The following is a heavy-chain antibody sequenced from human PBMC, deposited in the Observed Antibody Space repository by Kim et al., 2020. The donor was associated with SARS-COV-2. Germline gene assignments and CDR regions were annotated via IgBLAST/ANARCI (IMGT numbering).Heavy chain of an antibody. J-gene: IGHJ5*01. CDR3: AHIGENSGRRQYFLRA. Sequence: SGPTLVNPTHTLTLTCTFSGFSLSTGGVGVAWIRQPPGKALEWLALIYWDDDKRYGPSRNSRLTITKFTSKNQVVLTMTNMDPVDTSTYYCAHIGENSGRRQYFLRAWGHGTLVIVS. CDR1: GFSLSTGGVG. D-gene: IGHD3-10*01. V-gene: IGHV2-5*05. CDR2: IYWDDDK.